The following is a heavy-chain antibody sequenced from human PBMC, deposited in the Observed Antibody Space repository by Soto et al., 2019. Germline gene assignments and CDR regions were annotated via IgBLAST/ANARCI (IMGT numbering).Heavy chain of an antibody. CDR2: IWYDGSNK. D-gene: IGHD2-21*02. V-gene: IGHV3-33*01. J-gene: IGHJ3*02. Sequence: SGGSLRLSCAASGFTFSSYGMHWVRQAPGKGLEWVAVIWYDGSNKYYADSVKGRFTISRDNSRNTLSLQMNSLRAEDTAVYYCARVGYCVGDCYWGAFDIWGQGTMVTVSS. CDR3: ARVGYCVGDCYWGAFDI. CDR1: GFTFSSYG.